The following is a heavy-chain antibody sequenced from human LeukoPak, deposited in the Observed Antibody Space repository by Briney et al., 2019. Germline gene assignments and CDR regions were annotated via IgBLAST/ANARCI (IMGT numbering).Heavy chain of an antibody. CDR3: AREGPIMAPSPMDY. D-gene: IGHD5-12*01. V-gene: IGHV1-69*04. CDR1: GGTISSYA. CDR2: IIPISWIA. Sequence: PVKVSCQASGGTISSYAISGVRQAPGDGLEWGGRIIPISWIANYAQKFQGRVTITADKSTSTAYMEVSSLRSEDTAVYYCAREGPIMAPSPMDYWGQGTLVTVSS. J-gene: IGHJ4*02.